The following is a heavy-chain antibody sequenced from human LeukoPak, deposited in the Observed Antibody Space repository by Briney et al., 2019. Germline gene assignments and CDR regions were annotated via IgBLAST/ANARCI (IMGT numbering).Heavy chain of an antibody. CDR1: GYTFTAYY. CDR3: ARDYFGSGSYFDS. CDR2: INPNTGGA. Sequence: ASVKVSCKASGYTFTAYYLLWVRQAPGQGLEWMGWINPNTGGANSAQKFQGRVTMTRDTSISTAYMELSRLRSDDTAMYYCARDYFGSGSYFDSWSQGTLVTVSS. J-gene: IGHJ4*02. D-gene: IGHD3-10*01. V-gene: IGHV1-2*02.